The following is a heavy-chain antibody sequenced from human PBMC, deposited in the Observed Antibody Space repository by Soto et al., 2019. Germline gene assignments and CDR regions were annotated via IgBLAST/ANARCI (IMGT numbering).Heavy chain of an antibody. CDR2: INHSGST. D-gene: IGHD1-7*01. J-gene: IGHJ3*02. Sequence: SETLSLTCTVSGGSISSGTYYWSWIRQPPGKGLEWIGEINHSGSTNYNPSLKSRVTISVDTSKNQFSLKLSSVTAADTAVYYCARDPTTGTTMGGDAFDIWGQGTMVTVSS. CDR1: GGSISSGTYY. CDR3: ARDPTTGTTMGGDAFDI. V-gene: IGHV4-39*07.